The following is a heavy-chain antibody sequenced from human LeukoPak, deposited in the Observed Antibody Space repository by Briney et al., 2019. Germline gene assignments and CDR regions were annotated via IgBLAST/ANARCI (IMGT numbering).Heavy chain of an antibody. Sequence: GASVKVSCKAPGYTFTGYYMHWVRQAPGQGLEWMGWINPNSGGTNYAQKFQGRVTMTRDTSIGTAYMELSRLRSDDTAVYYCARDPTYYYDSGDYWGQGTLVTVSS. CDR3: ARDPTYYYDSGDY. V-gene: IGHV1-2*02. J-gene: IGHJ4*02. D-gene: IGHD3-22*01. CDR2: INPNSGGT. CDR1: GYTFTGYY.